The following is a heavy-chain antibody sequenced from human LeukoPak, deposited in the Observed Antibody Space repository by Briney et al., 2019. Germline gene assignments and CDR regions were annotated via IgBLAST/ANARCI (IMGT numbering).Heavy chain of an antibody. D-gene: IGHD3-3*01. Sequence: GGSLGLSCAASGFTFSGSAMHWVRQASGKGLEWVGRIRSKANSYATAYAASVKGRFTISRDDSKNTAYLQMNSMKTEDTAVYYCTRNDDFWSGYSLTWGQGTLVTVSS. CDR1: GFTFSGSA. CDR2: IRSKANSYAT. J-gene: IGHJ5*02. CDR3: TRNDDFWSGYSLT. V-gene: IGHV3-73*01.